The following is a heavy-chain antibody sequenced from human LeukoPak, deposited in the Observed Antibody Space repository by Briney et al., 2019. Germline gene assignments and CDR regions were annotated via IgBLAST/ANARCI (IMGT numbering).Heavy chain of an antibody. CDR3: ARVHPYYYDSSVDY. D-gene: IGHD3-22*01. J-gene: IGHJ4*02. Sequence: SETLSLTCAVYGGSFSGYYWSWIRQPPGKGLEWIGEISHSGSTNYNPSLKSRVTISVDTSKNQFSLKLSSVTAADTAVYYCARVHPYYYDSSVDYWGQGTLVTVSS. CDR2: ISHSGST. V-gene: IGHV4-34*01. CDR1: GGSFSGYY.